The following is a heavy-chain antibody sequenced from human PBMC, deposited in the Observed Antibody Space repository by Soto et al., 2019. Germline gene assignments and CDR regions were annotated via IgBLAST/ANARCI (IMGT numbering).Heavy chain of an antibody. CDR3: VRGRSVLYLDL. CDR2: XTPXNXGX. Sequence: GASVKVSRKASRYTFTKYFTQLVRQGPGQGLKWVGXXTPXNXGXNXXXXFRGRVTMSRDTSVNTSYLDLDRLDFGDSAMYYCVRGRSVLYLDLWGRGTQVTVSS. V-gene: IGHV1-2*02. CDR1: RYTFTKYF. D-gene: IGHD1-20*01. J-gene: IGHJ1*01.